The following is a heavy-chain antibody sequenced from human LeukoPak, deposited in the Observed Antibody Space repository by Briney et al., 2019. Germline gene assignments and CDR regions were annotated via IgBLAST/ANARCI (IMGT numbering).Heavy chain of an antibody. V-gene: IGHV3-74*03. CDR2: IDNDGTST. J-gene: IGHJ4*02. Sequence: GGSLRLSCAASGFTFSSYWMHWVRQAPGKGLVWVSRIDNDGTSTVYADPVKGRFTVSRDNAKNTLYLQMNRLRAEDTAVYYCVRGLRGPDSWGQGTLVIVSP. CDR3: VRGLRGPDS. CDR1: GFTFSSYW. D-gene: IGHD3-16*01.